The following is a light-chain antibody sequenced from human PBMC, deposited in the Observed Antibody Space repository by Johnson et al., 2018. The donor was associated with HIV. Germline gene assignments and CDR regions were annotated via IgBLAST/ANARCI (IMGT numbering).Light chain of an antibody. V-gene: IGLV1-51*02. CDR2: ENN. J-gene: IGLJ1*01. CDR1: SSNIGNNY. CDR3: GTWDSSLSARGPYV. Sequence: HSVLTQPPSVSAAPGQKVTISCSGSSSNIGNNYVSWYQQLPGTAPKLLIYENNKRPSGIPDRFYGSKSGTSATLGITGLQTGDEADYYCGTWDSSLSARGPYVFGTGTKVTVL.